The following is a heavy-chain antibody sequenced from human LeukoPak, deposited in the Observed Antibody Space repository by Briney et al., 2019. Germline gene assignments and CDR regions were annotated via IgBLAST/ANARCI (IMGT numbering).Heavy chain of an antibody. D-gene: IGHD3-10*01. J-gene: IGHJ4*02. CDR1: GFTFSRYE. V-gene: IGHV3-48*03. CDR2: ISRSGDTI. Sequence: GGSLRLSCAASGFTFSRYEMNWVRQAQGKGLEWVSYISRSGDTIYFADSVKGRFTISRDNAKNSLYLQMSSLRAEDTAVYYCARDYASDYWGQGTLVTVSS. CDR3: ARDYASDY.